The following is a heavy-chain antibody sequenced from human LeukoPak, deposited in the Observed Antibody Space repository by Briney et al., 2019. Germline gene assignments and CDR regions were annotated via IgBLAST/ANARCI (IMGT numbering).Heavy chain of an antibody. CDR2: IIPIFGTA. J-gene: IGHJ4*02. Sequence: GASVKVSRKASGGTFSSYAISWVRQAPGQGLEWMGGIIPIFGTANYAQKFQGRVTITADKSTSTAYMELSSLRSDDTAVYYCASFGQWELLHFDYWGQGTLVTVSS. V-gene: IGHV1-69*06. D-gene: IGHD1-26*01. CDR1: GGTFSSYA. CDR3: ASFGQWELLHFDY.